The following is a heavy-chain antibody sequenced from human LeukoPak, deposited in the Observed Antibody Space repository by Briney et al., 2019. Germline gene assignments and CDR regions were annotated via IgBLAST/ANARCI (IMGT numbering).Heavy chain of an antibody. CDR1: GYTFTSYY. J-gene: IGHJ4*02. D-gene: IGHD1-26*01. CDR2: INPSGGST. Sequence: ASVKVSCKASGYTFTSYYMRWVRQAPGQGLEWMGIINPSGGSTSYAQKFQGRVTMTRDMSTSTVYMELSSLRSEDTAVYYCARALVGATIDYWGQGTLVTVPS. CDR3: ARALVGATIDY. V-gene: IGHV1-46*01.